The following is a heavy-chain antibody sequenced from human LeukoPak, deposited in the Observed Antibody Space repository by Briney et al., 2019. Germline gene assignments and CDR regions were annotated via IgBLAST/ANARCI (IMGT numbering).Heavy chain of an antibody. CDR1: GFTFSGTW. J-gene: IGHJ2*01. D-gene: IGHD2-2*01. CDR3: ARVGYCSDSSCHAAGWYFDR. Sequence: GGSLRLPCAASGFTFSGTWMTWFRQAPGKGLDGVANIKQDAREKYYVDSVKGRFTISRDNAKNSLDLQMNSLRAEETAVYYCARVGYCSDSSCHAAGWYFDRWGRGSLVTVYS. V-gene: IGHV3-7*01. CDR2: IKQDAREK.